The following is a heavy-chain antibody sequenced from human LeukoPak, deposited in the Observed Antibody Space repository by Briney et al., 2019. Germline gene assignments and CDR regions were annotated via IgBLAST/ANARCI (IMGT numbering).Heavy chain of an antibody. CDR3: ARGTSGPGHFDY. CDR1: GGSVSSGSYY. Sequence: TSETLSLTCTVSGGSVSSGSYYWSWIRQPPGKGLEWIGYIYYSGSTNYNPSLKSRVTISVDTSKNQFSLKLSSVTAADTAVYYCARGTSGPGHFDYWGQGTLVTVSS. D-gene: IGHD7-27*01. CDR2: IYYSGST. V-gene: IGHV4-61*01. J-gene: IGHJ4*02.